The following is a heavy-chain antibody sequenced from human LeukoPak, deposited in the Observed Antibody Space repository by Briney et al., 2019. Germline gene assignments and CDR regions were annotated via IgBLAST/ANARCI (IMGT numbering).Heavy chain of an antibody. D-gene: IGHD3-10*01. V-gene: IGHV3-21*01. CDR1: GFTLSRHS. J-gene: IGHJ6*02. Sequence: PGGSLRLAWAASGFTLSRHSMRGVRQAGGEGREWDSSIRTITSYLSYAHSVQGRFTTSRDNPKNSLHLQMISLRAEDTAVYYCARGYGSGRASAPDYGLDVWGQGTTVSVPS. CDR2: IRTITSYL. CDR3: ARGYGSGRASAPDYGLDV.